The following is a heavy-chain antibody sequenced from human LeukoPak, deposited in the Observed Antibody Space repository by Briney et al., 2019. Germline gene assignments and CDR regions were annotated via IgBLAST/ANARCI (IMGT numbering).Heavy chain of an antibody. J-gene: IGHJ4*02. V-gene: IGHV1-24*01. CDR1: GYTLTELS. Sequence: ASVKVSCKVSGYTLTELSMHWVRQAPGKGLEWMGGFDPEDGETIYAQKFQGRVTMTEDTSTGTAYMELSSLRSEDTAVYYCATPAPLYYGGNSYLGYWGQGTLVTVSS. CDR2: FDPEDGET. CDR3: ATPAPLYYGGNSYLGY. D-gene: IGHD4-23*01.